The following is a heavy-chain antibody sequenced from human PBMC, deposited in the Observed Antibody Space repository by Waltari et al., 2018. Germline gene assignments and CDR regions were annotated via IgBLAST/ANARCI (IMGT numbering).Heavy chain of an antibody. CDR1: GFTFSHFW. Sequence: EVQLVESGGVLVHPGGSLSLSCAASGFTFSHFWMHWVRQAPGKGLVWVSRIDSGGSDTSYAGSVKGRFTISRDNTKNTLYLQMNSLRGEDTGVYYCARDLYDTGSGDYPGRDFWGQGTLVTVAS. CDR3: ARDLYDTGSGDYPGRDF. V-gene: IGHV3-74*01. J-gene: IGHJ4*02. D-gene: IGHD1-26*01. CDR2: IDSGGSDT.